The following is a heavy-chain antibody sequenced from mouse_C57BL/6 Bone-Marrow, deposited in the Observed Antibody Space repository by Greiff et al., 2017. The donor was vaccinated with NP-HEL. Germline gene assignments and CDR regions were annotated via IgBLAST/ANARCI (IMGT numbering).Heavy chain of an antibody. CDR1: GYAFSSSW. V-gene: IGHV1-82*01. Sequence: VQVVESGPELVKPGASVKISCKASGYAFSSSWMNWVKQRPGKGLEWIGRIYPGDGDTNYNGKFKGKATLTADKSSSTAYMQLSSLTSEDSAVYFCARGVIYDGYSWFAYWGQGTLVTVSA. CDR2: IYPGDGDT. J-gene: IGHJ3*01. D-gene: IGHD2-3*01. CDR3: ARGVIYDGYSWFAY.